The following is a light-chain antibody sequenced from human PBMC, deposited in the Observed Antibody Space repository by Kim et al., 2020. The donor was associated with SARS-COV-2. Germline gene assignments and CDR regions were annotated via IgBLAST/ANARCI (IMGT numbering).Light chain of an antibody. V-gene: IGKV3-20*01. Sequence: VSQGERATHSCRASQSVSRSYLAWYKQKPGQAPRILIYGASSRAAGIPDRFSGSGSGTDFTLTISRLEPEDFAVYYCQQYGSSRTFGQGTRLEIK. CDR3: QQYGSSRT. J-gene: IGKJ5*01. CDR2: GAS. CDR1: QSVSRSY.